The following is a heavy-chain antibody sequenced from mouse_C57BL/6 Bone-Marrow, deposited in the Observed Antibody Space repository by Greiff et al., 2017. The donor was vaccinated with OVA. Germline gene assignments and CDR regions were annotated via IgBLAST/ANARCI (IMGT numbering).Heavy chain of an antibody. D-gene: IGHD1-1*01. Sequence: QVQLQQSGAELARPGASVKMSCKASGYTFTSYTMHWVKQRPGQGLEWIGYINPSSGYTKYNQKFKDKATLTADKSSSTAYMQLSSLTSEDSAVYYCARDYYGSDDEYFDFWGTGTTVTVSS. CDR1: GYTFTSYT. V-gene: IGHV1-4*01. CDR2: INPSSGYT. J-gene: IGHJ1*03. CDR3: ARDYYGSDDEYFDF.